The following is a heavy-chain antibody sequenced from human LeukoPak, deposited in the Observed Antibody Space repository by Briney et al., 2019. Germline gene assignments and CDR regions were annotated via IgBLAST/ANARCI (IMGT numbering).Heavy chain of an antibody. Sequence: GGSLRLSCAASGFTFSDYYMSWIRQAPGKGLEWISYISSSGSTIYYADSVKGRFTFSRDNAKNSLYLQMNSLRAEDTAVYYCATSTYYYGSGSYFLYYGMDVWGQGTTVTVSS. CDR3: ATSTYYYGSGSYFLYYGMDV. CDR2: ISSSGSTI. J-gene: IGHJ6*02. V-gene: IGHV3-11*01. CDR1: GFTFSDYY. D-gene: IGHD3-10*01.